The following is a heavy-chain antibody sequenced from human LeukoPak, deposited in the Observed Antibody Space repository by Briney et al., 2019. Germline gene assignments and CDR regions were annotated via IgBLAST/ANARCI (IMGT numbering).Heavy chain of an antibody. CDR1: GGTFSSYA. J-gene: IGHJ5*02. Sequence: GASVKVSCKASGGTFSSYAISWERQAPGQGLEWMGGIIPIFGTANYAQKFQGRVTITADESTSTAYMELSSLRSEDTAVYYCARDGFTMVRGTLPPSSKFDPWGQGTLVTVSS. CDR3: ARDGFTMVRGTLPPSSKFDP. V-gene: IGHV1-69*13. CDR2: IIPIFGTA. D-gene: IGHD3-10*01.